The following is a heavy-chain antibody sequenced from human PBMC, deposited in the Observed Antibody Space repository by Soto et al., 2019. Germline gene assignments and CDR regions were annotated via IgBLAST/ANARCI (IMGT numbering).Heavy chain of an antibody. V-gene: IGHV3-33*08. CDR2: IWYDGSNK. D-gene: IGHD6-6*01. CDR1: GFTFSSYG. J-gene: IGHJ5*02. CDR3: ARRSSSSNWFDP. Sequence: GGSLRLSCAASGFTFSSYGMHWVRQAPGKGLEWVAVIWYDGSNKYYADSVKGRFTISRDNSKNTLYLQMNSLRAEDTAVYYCARRSSSSNWFDPWGQGTLVTVSS.